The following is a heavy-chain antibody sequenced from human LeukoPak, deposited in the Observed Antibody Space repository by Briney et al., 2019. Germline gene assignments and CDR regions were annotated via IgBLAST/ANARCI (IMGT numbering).Heavy chain of an antibody. V-gene: IGHV5-51*01. Sequence: GESLKISCKGSGYTFSNYYIAWVRQMPGKGLEWMGIIYPGDSETRYSPSFEGQVTISADKSTSIVYPQWSSLKASDTAMYYCARERGYSYDYWGQGTLVTVS. D-gene: IGHD5-18*01. CDR1: GYTFSNYY. CDR2: IYPGDSET. J-gene: IGHJ4*02. CDR3: ARERGYSYDY.